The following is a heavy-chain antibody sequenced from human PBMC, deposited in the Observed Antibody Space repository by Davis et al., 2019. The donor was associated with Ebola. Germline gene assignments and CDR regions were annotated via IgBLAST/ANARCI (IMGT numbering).Heavy chain of an antibody. J-gene: IGHJ6*04. CDR2: IKSKTDGGTT. Sequence: GESLKISCAASGFTFSTAWMTWVRQAPGKGLEWVGRIKSKTDGGTTDYAAPVQGRFTISRDDSRNTLYLRITSLIAEDTAVFYCAKRATVKVAGANYYNAMDVWGKGTTVTVSS. CDR3: AKRATVKVAGANYYNAMDV. CDR1: GFTFSTAW. D-gene: IGHD6-19*01. V-gene: IGHV3-15*01.